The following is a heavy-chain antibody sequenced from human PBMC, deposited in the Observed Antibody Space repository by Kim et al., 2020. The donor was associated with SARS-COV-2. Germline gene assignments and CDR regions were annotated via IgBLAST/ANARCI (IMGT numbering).Heavy chain of an antibody. CDR2: IKYDGSDK. V-gene: IGHV3-7*05. Sequence: GGSLRPSCAASGFPFSTYWMYWVRQAPGKGLEWLVNIKYDGSDKYYVDSVKGRFTVSRDNAKNSLYLHMTSLRAEDTAVYFCARDSLGGYAMDVWGQGTTVTVSS. D-gene: IGHD3-16*01. CDR3: ARDSLGGYAMDV. J-gene: IGHJ6*02. CDR1: GFPFSTYW.